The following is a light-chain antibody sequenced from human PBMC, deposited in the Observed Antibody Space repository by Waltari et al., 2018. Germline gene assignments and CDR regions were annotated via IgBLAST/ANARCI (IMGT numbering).Light chain of an antibody. J-gene: IGKJ4*01. CDR3: QHGYGTPLT. CDR2: KAS. CDR1: ENVNNY. V-gene: IGKV1-39*01. Sequence: DIQMTQSPSSLSASLGDRVTITCRASENVNNYLNWYQQKPGKAPKLLIYKASTLQSGVPSRFSGSGSGTDYTFTISSLQSEDVATYYCQHGYGTPLTFGGGTKVEIK.